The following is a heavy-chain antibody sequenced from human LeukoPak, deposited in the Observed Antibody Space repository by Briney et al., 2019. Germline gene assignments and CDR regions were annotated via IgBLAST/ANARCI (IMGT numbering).Heavy chain of an antibody. CDR2: IYYSGST. J-gene: IGHJ4*02. CDR1: GGSISSSSYY. Sequence: SETLSHTCTVSGGSISSSSYYWGWIRQPPGKGLEWIGSIYYSGSTYYNPSLKSRVTISVDTSKNQFSLKLSSVTAADTAVYYCARQPLPPLLPHLRHSGMWGQGTLVTVSS. D-gene: IGHD2-15*01. V-gene: IGHV4-39*01. CDR3: ARQPLPPLLPHLRHSGM.